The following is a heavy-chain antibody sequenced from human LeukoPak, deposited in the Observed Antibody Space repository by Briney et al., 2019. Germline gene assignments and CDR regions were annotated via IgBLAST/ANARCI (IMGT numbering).Heavy chain of an antibody. CDR1: GXTFSFHA. CDR3: ARDGGGNSPDY. CDR2: IWNDGSNK. J-gene: IGHJ4*02. V-gene: IGHV3-33*01. D-gene: IGHD4-23*01. Sequence: GGSLRLSCAVSGXTFSFHAMHWVRQAPGKGLEWVAVIWNDGSNKYYADSVKGRFTISRDNSKNTLHLQMNSLRADDTAVYYCARDGGGNSPDYWGQGTLVSVSS.